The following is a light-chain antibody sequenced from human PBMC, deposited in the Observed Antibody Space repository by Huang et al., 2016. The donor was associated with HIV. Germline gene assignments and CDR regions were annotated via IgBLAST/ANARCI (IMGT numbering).Light chain of an antibody. Sequence: DIVMTQSPLSMPVTPGEPALFSCRSSQSLLHSNGFIYLDWYRQKPGQSPQLLCYLGSNRASGVPDRFSGSGSGTYFTLKISRVEAEDVGVYYCMQAIETPLTFGGGTKVEIK. CDR1: QSLLHSNGFIY. CDR2: LGS. J-gene: IGKJ4*01. CDR3: MQAIETPLT. V-gene: IGKV2-28*01.